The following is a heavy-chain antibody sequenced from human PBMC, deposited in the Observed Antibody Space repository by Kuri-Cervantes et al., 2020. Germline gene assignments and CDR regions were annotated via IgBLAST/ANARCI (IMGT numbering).Heavy chain of an antibody. V-gene: IGHV3-30-3*01. Sequence: LTCAASGFTFSSYAMHWVRQAPGKGLEWVAVISYDGSNKYSADSVKGRFTISRDNSKNTLYLQMNSLRAEDTAVYYCARDPSYYDSSGYFDYWGQGTLVTVSS. CDR3: ARDPSYYDSSGYFDY. J-gene: IGHJ4*02. D-gene: IGHD3-22*01. CDR1: GFTFSSYA. CDR2: ISYDGSNK.